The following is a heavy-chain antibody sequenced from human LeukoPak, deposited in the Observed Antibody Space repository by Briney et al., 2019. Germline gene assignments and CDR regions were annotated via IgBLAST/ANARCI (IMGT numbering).Heavy chain of an antibody. V-gene: IGHV1-69*05. CDR2: ITPIFGTA. Sequence: SVKVSCKASVGTFSSYAISWVRQAPGQGLEGLGRITPIFGTANYAQKFQGRVTITTDESTSTAYMELSSLRSEDTAVYYCARAKRGYYDSSGYHTYDYWGQGTLVTVSS. J-gene: IGHJ4*02. CDR3: ARAKRGYYDSSGYHTYDY. CDR1: VGTFSSYA. D-gene: IGHD3-22*01.